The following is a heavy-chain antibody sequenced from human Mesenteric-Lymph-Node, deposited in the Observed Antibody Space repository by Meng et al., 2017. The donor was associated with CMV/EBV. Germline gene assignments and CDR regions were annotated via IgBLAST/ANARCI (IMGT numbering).Heavy chain of an antibody. Sequence: ASVKVSCKASGYTFTGYYMNWVRQAPGEGLEWMGWINPNSGGTNYAQKFQGRLTMTTDTSISTAFMELSRLRSDDTAIYYCARLTGMGDIDYWGQGTLVTVSS. CDR2: INPNSGGT. J-gene: IGHJ4*02. CDR1: GYTFTGYY. CDR3: ARLTGMGDIDY. D-gene: IGHD3-16*01. V-gene: IGHV1-2*02.